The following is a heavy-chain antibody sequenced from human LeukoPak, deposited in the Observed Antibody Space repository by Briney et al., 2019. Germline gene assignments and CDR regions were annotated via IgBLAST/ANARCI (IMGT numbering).Heavy chain of an antibody. D-gene: IGHD3-3*01. CDR2: IIPIFGTA. Sequence: SVKVSCKASGGTFSSYAISWVRQAPGQGLEWMGGIIPIFGTANYAQKFQGRVTITTDESTSTAYMELSSLRSDDTAVYYCATSLRFLEWLLRFDYWGQGTLVTVSS. V-gene: IGHV1-69*05. CDR1: GGTFSSYA. CDR3: ATSLRFLEWLLRFDY. J-gene: IGHJ4*02.